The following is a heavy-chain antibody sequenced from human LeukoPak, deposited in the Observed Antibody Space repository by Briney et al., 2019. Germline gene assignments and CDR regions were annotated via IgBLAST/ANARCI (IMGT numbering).Heavy chain of an antibody. D-gene: IGHD3-3*01. CDR1: GGSISNNF. CDR3: ARALYYDFWSDHHFDS. V-gene: IGHV4-59*01. J-gene: IGHJ4*02. CDR2: IYYSGNT. Sequence: SETLSLTCTVSGGSISNNFWSWIRQPPGKGLEWIGGIYYSGNTNYNPSLKSRVTISLDTSKNRFSLNLSSVTAADTAVFYCARALYYDFWSDHHFDSWGQGTLVTVSS.